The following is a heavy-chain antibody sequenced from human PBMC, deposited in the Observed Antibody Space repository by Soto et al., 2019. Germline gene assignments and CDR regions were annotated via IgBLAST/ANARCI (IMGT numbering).Heavy chain of an antibody. CDR3: ARLGPGSWYVAAFDI. CDR2: IYPGDSDT. D-gene: IGHD6-13*01. V-gene: IGHV5-51*01. Sequence: PGESLKISCKGSGYSFTSYWIGWVRQMPGKGLEWMGIIYPGDSDTRYSPSFQGQVTISADKSISTAYLQWSSLKASDTAMYYCARLGPGSWYVAAFDIWGQGTMVTVSS. CDR1: GYSFTSYW. J-gene: IGHJ3*02.